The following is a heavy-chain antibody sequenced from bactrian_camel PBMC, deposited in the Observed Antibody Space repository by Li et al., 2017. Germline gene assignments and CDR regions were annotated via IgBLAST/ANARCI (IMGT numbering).Heavy chain of an antibody. CDR3: AANTHYSGSWCSRLWELQGTD. J-gene: IGHJ4*01. CDR1: GFTVSYAS. D-gene: IGHD3*01. CDR2: IGTGGGPI. V-gene: IGHV3S1*01. Sequence: HVQLVESGGGLAQPGGSLRLSCAASGFTVSYASMYWVRQAPGKGLEWVSRIGTGGGPIYYSDSVKGRFTISRDNAKSTVNLRMNSLRPEDTAVYYCAANTHYSGSWCSRLWELQGTDWGQGTQVSVS.